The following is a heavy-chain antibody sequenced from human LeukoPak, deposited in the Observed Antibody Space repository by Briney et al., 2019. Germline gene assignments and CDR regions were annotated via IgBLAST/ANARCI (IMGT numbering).Heavy chain of an antibody. V-gene: IGHV3-21*01. CDR3: ASCPPLRQLWFELGFLGSDY. Sequence: GGSLRLSCAASGFTFSSYSMSWIRQAAGKGLEWGSSISSSSSYIYCADSVKGRFTISRDNAKNSLSMQLNSLRAEYTAVYYCASCPPLRQLWFELGFLGSDYWGQGTLVTVSS. J-gene: IGHJ4*02. CDR2: ISSSSSYI. CDR1: GFTFSSYS. D-gene: IGHD5-18*01.